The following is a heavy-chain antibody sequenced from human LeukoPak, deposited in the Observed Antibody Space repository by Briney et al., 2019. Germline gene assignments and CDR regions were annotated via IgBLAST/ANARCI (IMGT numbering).Heavy chain of an antibody. CDR2: ISRSSIYK. J-gene: IGHJ6*04. CDR1: GFTFSNYN. CDR3: AELGITMIGGV. D-gene: IGHD3-10*02. V-gene: IGHV3-21*01. Sequence: GGSLRPSCAASGFTFSNYNMNWVRQAPGKGLEWVSSISRSSIYKYYADSVKGRFTISRDNAKNSVYLQMNSLRAEDTAVYYCAELGITMIGGVWGKGTTVTISS.